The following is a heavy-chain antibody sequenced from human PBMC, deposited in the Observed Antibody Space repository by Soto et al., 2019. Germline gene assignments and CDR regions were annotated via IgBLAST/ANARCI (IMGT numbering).Heavy chain of an antibody. J-gene: IGHJ6*02. Sequence: SETLSLTCTVSGGSISSYYWSWIRQPPGKGLEWIGYIYYSGSTNYNPSHKSRVTISVDTSKNQFSLKLSSVTAADTAVYYCARAPYYYYGMDVWGQGTTVTVSS. CDR1: GGSISSYY. CDR3: ARAPYYYYGMDV. D-gene: IGHD3-16*01. CDR2: IYYSGST. V-gene: IGHV4-59*01.